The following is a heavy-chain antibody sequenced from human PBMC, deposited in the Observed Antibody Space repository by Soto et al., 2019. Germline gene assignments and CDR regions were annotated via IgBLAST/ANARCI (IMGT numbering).Heavy chain of an antibody. CDR2: IYYSGST. D-gene: IGHD1-26*01. V-gene: IGHV4-61*01. CDR1: GGSVSSGSYY. J-gene: IGHJ4*02. Sequence: TSETLSLTCTVSGGSVSSGSYYWSWIRQPPGKGLEWIGYIYYSGSTNYNPSLKSRVTISVDTSKNQFSLKLSSVTAADTAVYYCASLIVGATTFGYYFDYWGQGTLVTVSS. CDR3: ASLIVGATTFGYYFDY.